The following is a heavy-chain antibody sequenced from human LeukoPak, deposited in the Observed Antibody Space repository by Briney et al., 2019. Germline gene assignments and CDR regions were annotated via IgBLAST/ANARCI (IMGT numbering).Heavy chain of an antibody. J-gene: IGHJ4*02. V-gene: IGHV4-34*01. Sequence: SETLSLTCDVYGGSFSGYYWSWIRQTPGQGLEWIGEVNHSGSTNYKPSLKSRVTISLDTSKNQLSLNLNSVTAADTAVYYCARVRYSNGWYPDYWGQGTLVTVCS. CDR2: VNHSGST. CDR1: GGSFSGYY. D-gene: IGHD6-19*01. CDR3: ARVRYSNGWYPDY.